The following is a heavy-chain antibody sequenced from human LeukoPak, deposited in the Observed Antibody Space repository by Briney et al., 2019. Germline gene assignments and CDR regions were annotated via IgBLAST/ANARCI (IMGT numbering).Heavy chain of an antibody. J-gene: IGHJ5*02. Sequence: PSETLSFTCAVSGGSISSGGYSWSWIRQPPGKGLEWIGYIYHSGSTYYNPSLKSRVTISVDRSKNQFSLKLSSVTAADTAVYYCARARRYCTNGVCYTSWFDPWGQGTLVTVSS. V-gene: IGHV4-30-2*01. D-gene: IGHD2-8*01. CDR3: ARARRYCTNGVCYTSWFDP. CDR1: GGSISSGGYS. CDR2: IYHSGST.